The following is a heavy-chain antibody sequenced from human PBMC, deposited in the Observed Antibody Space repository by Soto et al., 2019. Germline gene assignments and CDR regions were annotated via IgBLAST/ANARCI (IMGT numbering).Heavy chain of an antibody. CDR1: GGSVSSGGYD. V-gene: IGHV4-61*08. J-gene: IGHJ4*02. CDR3: ARVLGGVEY. Sequence: PXQALSRKFAVSGGSVSSGGYDWSWIRQPPGKGLEWIGYIYYSGSTNYNPSLKSRVTISVDTSKNQFSLKLSSVTAADTAVYYCARVLGGVEYWGQGTQVTSPQ. D-gene: IGHD2-15*01. CDR2: IYYSGST.